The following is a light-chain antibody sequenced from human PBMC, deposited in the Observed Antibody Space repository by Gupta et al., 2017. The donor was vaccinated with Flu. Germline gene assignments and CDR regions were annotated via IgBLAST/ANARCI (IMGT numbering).Light chain of an antibody. Sequence: DVLLTQSPLSLPFIFGQPASISCRSSQSLVHRNGNTYLNWFQQRPGQSPRRLMYRVSNRDSGVPDRFSGSGSGTYFTLKISMVEAEYVGVYYCMQGTHWPTFGEGTKVEIK. CDR1: QSLVHRNGNTY. CDR2: RVS. CDR3: MQGTHWPT. J-gene: IGKJ1*01. V-gene: IGKV2-30*02.